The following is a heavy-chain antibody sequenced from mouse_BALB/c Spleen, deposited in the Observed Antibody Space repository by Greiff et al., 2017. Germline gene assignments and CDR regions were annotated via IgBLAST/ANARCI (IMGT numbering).Heavy chain of an antibody. CDR2: INPYYGST. J-gene: IGHJ2*01. V-gene: IGHV1-39*01. CDR1: GYSFTDYI. CDR3: ARGDY. Sequence: VQLQQTGPELVKPGASVKISCKASGYSFTDYIMLWVKQSHGKSLEWIGNINPYYGSTSYNLKFKGKATLTVDKSSSTAYMQLNSLTSEDSAVYYCARGDYWGQGTTLTVSS.